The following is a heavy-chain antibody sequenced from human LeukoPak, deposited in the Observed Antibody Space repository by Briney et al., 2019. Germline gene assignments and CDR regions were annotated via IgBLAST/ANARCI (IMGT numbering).Heavy chain of an antibody. CDR3: AQAGYCSSTSCSDY. V-gene: IGHV3-23*01. Sequence: GGSLRLSCAASGVTFSSCAMSWVRQAPGKGLEWVSAISGSGGSTYYADSVKGRFTISRDNSKNTLYLQMNSLRAEDTAVYYCAQAGYCSSTSCSDYWGQGTLVTVSS. CDR2: ISGSGGST. D-gene: IGHD2-2*01. CDR1: GVTFSSCA. J-gene: IGHJ4*02.